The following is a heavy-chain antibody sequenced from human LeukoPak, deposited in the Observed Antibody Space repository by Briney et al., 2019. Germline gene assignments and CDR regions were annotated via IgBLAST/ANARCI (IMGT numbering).Heavy chain of an antibody. CDR1: GFTFSSYA. J-gene: IGHJ6*02. CDR3: ARSHNWNDMTYYYGMDV. CDR2: ISTNGGST. V-gene: IGHV3-64*01. D-gene: IGHD1-1*01. Sequence: GGSLRLSCAASGFTFSSYAMHWVRQAPGKGLEYVSAISTNGGSTYHTNSVKGRFTISRDHSKNTLYLQMGSLRAEDMAVYYCARSHNWNDMTYYYGMDVWGQGTTVTVSS.